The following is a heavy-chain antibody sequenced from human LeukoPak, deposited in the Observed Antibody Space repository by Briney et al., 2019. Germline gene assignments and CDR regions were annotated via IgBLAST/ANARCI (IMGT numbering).Heavy chain of an antibody. CDR3: ARLYYDFWSGAGAPYYFDY. CDR2: IYPGDSDT. CDR1: GYSFTSYW. J-gene: IGHJ4*02. D-gene: IGHD3-3*01. Sequence: PGESLKISCKGSGYSFTSYWIGWVRQMPGKGLEWMGTIYPGDSDTRYSPSFQGQVTISADKSISTAYLQWSSLKASDTAMYYCARLYYDFWSGAGAPYYFDYWGQGTLVTVSS. V-gene: IGHV5-51*01.